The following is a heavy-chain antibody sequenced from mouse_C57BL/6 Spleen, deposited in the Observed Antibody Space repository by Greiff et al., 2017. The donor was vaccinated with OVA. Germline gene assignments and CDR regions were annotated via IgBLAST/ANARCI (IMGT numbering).Heavy chain of an antibody. J-gene: IGHJ3*01. Sequence: EVQLVESGPVLVKPGASVKMSCKASGYTFTDYYMNWVKQSHGRSLEWIGVINPYNGGTSYNQKFKGKATLTVDKSSSTAYMELNSLTSEDSAVYYCARAYYDYDVRAWFAYWGQGTLVTVSA. CDR2: INPYNGGT. CDR3: ARAYYDYDVRAWFAY. V-gene: IGHV1-19*01. CDR1: GYTFTDYY. D-gene: IGHD2-4*01.